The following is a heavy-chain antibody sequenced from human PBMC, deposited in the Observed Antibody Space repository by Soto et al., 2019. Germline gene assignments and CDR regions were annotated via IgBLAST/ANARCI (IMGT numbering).Heavy chain of an antibody. J-gene: IGHJ5*02. D-gene: IGHD5-12*01. CDR3: ARLTLLTSTSPFDP. CDR1: GYSFTSYW. V-gene: IGHV5-51*01. Sequence: GESLKISCKGSGYSFTSYWIAWVRQMPGKGLEWMGIIYPGDSDTRYSPSFQGQVTISADKSISTAYLHWSSLKASDTAMYYCARLTLLTSTSPFDPRGQGTLVTVSS. CDR2: IYPGDSDT.